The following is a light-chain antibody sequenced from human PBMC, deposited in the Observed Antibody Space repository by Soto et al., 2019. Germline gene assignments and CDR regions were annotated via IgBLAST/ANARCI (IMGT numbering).Light chain of an antibody. CDR3: QQRINWPPIT. CDR2: DAS. V-gene: IGKV3-11*01. CDR1: QSVDSY. J-gene: IGKJ5*01. Sequence: EIVLTQSPASRCLSAGERATLSWRASQSVDSYLVWYQQKPGQAPRLLIYDASNRATGIPARFSGSGSGTDFTLTIDNLEPEDFAIYYCQQRINWPPITFGQGTRLEI.